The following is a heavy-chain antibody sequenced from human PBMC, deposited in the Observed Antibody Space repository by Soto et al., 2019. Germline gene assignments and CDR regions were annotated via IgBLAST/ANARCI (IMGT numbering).Heavy chain of an antibody. Sequence: ETLSLTCTVSGGSISSYYWSWIRQPPGKGLEWIGYIYYSGSTNYNPSLKSRVTISVDTSKNQFSLKLSSVTAADTAVYYCARDSPYYDILTGGGYYFDYWGQGTLVTVSS. CDR3: ARDSPYYDILTGGGYYFDY. CDR1: GGSISSYY. D-gene: IGHD3-9*01. V-gene: IGHV4-59*01. CDR2: IYYSGST. J-gene: IGHJ4*02.